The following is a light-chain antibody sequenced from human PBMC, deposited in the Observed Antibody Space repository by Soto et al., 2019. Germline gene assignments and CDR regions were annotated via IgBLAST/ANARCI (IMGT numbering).Light chain of an antibody. CDR3: ASWDDSLNDVL. V-gene: IGLV1-44*01. J-gene: IGLJ2*01. CDR1: YSNFGSNI. Sequence: QSVLTQPPSASGTPGQRVTISCSGSYSNFGSNIVNWYQHFPGTAPKLLIYNNNKRPSGVPDRFSASKSGTSVSLAISGPQSEDEAIYYCASWDDSLNDVLFGGGTKLTVL. CDR2: NNN.